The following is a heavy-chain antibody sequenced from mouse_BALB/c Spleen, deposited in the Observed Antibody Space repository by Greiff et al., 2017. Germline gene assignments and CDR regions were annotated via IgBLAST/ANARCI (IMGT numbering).Heavy chain of an antibody. CDR3: TRSGSYGDYAMDY. CDR1: GYTFTSYW. CDR2: IYPSDSYT. Sequence: QVQLQQPGAELVRPGASVKLSCKASGYTFTSYWINWVKQRPGQGLEWIGNIYPSDSYTNYNQKFKDKATLTVDKSSSTAYMQLSSPTSEDSAVYYCTRSGSYGDYAMDYWGQGTSVTVSS. J-gene: IGHJ4*01. D-gene: IGHD1-1*02. V-gene: IGHV1-69*02.